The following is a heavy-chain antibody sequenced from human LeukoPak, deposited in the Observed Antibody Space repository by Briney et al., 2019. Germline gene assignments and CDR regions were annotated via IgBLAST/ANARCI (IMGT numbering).Heavy chain of an antibody. J-gene: IGHJ4*02. Sequence: GGSLRLSCTASGFTFSTYAMSWVRQAPGEGLEWVSGISGSGGSTYYTDSVKGRFTISRDSSKNTLYLQMNSLRAEDTAVYYCAKVRSSGWYYFDYWGQGTLVTVSS. D-gene: IGHD6-19*01. CDR3: AKVRSSGWYYFDY. CDR1: GFTFSTYA. V-gene: IGHV3-23*01. CDR2: ISGSGGST.